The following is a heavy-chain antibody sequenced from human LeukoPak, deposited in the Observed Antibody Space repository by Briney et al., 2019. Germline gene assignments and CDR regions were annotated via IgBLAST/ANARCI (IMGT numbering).Heavy chain of an antibody. Sequence: GGSLRLSCAASGFTFSNAWMSWVRQAPGKGLESVSSIRSNSRGINYADSVKGRFTISRDNAKNSLYVEMNSLKAEDTAVYYCVRVTECSSSSCYNVAEYFQHWGQGTLVTVSS. D-gene: IGHD2-2*02. J-gene: IGHJ1*01. V-gene: IGHV3-11*06. CDR1: GFTFSNAW. CDR3: VRVTECSSSSCYNVAEYFQH. CDR2: IRSNSRGI.